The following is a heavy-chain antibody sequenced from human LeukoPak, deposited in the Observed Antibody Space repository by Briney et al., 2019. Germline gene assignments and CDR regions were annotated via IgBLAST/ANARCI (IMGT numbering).Heavy chain of an antibody. V-gene: IGHV1-69*06. Sequence: ASVKVSCKASGGTFSSYAISWVRQAPGQGLEWMGGIIPIFGTANYAQKFQGRVTITADKSTSTAYMELSSLRSEDTAVYYCASLCSGGSCPPATQDYWGQGTLVTVSS. CDR1: GGTFSSYA. CDR3: ASLCSGGSCPPATQDY. CDR2: IIPIFGTA. J-gene: IGHJ4*02. D-gene: IGHD2-15*01.